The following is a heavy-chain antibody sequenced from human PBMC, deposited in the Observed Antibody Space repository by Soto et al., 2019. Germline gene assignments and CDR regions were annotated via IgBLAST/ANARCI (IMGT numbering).Heavy chain of an antibody. CDR3: TKPGGTGHVFDI. Sequence: EVQLVESGGGLVQPDRSLRLSCAGSGFTFDNFAMHWVRQAPGKGLEWVSGISWDSSTIGYADSVKGRFNISRDNAKNSLYLQRTSLRPEDTALYYCTKPGGTGHVFDIWGQGTMVTVSS. D-gene: IGHD3-16*01. V-gene: IGHV3-9*01. CDR1: GFTFDNFA. J-gene: IGHJ3*02. CDR2: ISWDSSTI.